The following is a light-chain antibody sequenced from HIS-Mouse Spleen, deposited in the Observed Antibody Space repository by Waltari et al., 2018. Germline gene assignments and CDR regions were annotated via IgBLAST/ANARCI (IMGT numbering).Light chain of an antibody. CDR1: SGSIASNY. CDR3: QSYDSSNWV. Sequence: NFMLTQPHSVSESPGKTVTISCTRSSGSIASNYVQWYQQRPGSAPTPVIYEDNQRPSGVPDRVPGSIDSSSNSASLTISGLKTEDEADYYCQSYDSSNWVFGGGTKLTVL. J-gene: IGLJ3*02. CDR2: EDN. V-gene: IGLV6-57*04.